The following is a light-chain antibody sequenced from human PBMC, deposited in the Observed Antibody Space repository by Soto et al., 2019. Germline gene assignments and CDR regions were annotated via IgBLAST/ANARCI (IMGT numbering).Light chain of an antibody. Sequence: EIMLTQSPGTLSLSPGERATLSCRASQSVSSSYLAWYQQKPGQAPRLLIYGASSRATGIPDRFSGSGSGTDFTLTIRRLEPEDFAVYYCQQYGGSPGTFGQGTKLEIK. CDR2: GAS. CDR3: QQYGGSPGT. V-gene: IGKV3-20*01. J-gene: IGKJ2*01. CDR1: QSVSSSY.